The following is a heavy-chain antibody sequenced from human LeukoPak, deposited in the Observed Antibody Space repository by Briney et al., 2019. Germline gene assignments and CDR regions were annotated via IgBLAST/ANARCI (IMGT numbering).Heavy chain of an antibody. CDR2: ISGSGGST. D-gene: IGHD1-26*01. Sequence: GGSLRLSCAASGFTFSSYAMSWVHLAPGKGLEWVSAISGSGGSTYYADSVKGRFTISRDNSKNTLYLQMNSLRAEDTAVYYCAKDGYSYYFDYWGQGTLVTVSS. J-gene: IGHJ4*02. CDR1: GFTFSSYA. V-gene: IGHV3-23*01. CDR3: AKDGYSYYFDY.